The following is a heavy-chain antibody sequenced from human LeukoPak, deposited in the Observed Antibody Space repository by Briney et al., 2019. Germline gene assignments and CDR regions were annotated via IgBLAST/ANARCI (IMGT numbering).Heavy chain of an antibody. V-gene: IGHV3-64D*09. CDR3: ARRGAVAGVDL. D-gene: IGHD4-23*01. CDR2: INDNGGRT. Sequence: GGPLRLSCSASGFTFSRYAMHWVRQAPGKGPEYVSGINDNGGRTHYGDSVKGRFSISRDNSKNTLHLQMSTLRAEDTALYYCARRGAVAGVDLWGQGTLVTVSS. CDR1: GFTFSRYA. J-gene: IGHJ5*02.